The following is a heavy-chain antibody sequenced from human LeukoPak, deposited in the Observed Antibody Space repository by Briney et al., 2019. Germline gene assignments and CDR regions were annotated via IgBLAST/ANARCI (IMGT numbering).Heavy chain of an antibody. J-gene: IGHJ4*02. CDR2: ISGSGGST. CDR1: GFTFSSYA. D-gene: IGHD3-22*01. Sequence: GGSLRLSCAASGFTFSSYAMSWVRQAPGKGLEWVSAISGSGGSTYYADSAKGRFTISRDNSKNTLYLQMNSLRAEDTAVYYCAKDYYDSSGYRLFDYWGQGTLVTVSS. V-gene: IGHV3-23*01. CDR3: AKDYYDSSGYRLFDY.